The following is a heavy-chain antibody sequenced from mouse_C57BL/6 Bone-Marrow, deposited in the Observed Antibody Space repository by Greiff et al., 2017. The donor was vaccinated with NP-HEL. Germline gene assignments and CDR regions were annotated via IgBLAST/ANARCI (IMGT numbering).Heavy chain of an antibody. D-gene: IGHD6-5*01. V-gene: IGHV5-4*01. CDR1: GFTFSSYA. Sequence: EVKLVESGGGLVKPGGSLKLSCAASGFTFSSYAMSWVRQTPEKRLEWVATISDGGSYTYYPDNVKGRVTISRDNATNNLYLQISHLKSEDTAMYYCARDDLCYAMDYWGQGTAVTVSS. CDR2: ISDGGSYT. CDR3: ARDDLCYAMDY. J-gene: IGHJ4*01.